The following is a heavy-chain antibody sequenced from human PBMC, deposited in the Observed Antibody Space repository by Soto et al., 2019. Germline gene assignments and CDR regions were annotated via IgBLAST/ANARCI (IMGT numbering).Heavy chain of an antibody. CDR3: ARGADSGWLYSFDY. V-gene: IGHV4-34*01. CDR2: INHSGST. J-gene: IGHJ4*02. Sequence: QVQLQQWGAGLLKPSETLSLTCAVYGGSFSGYYWSWIRQPPGKGLEWIGEINHSGSTNYNPSLMSRVTIAVDTSKNQFSLKLSSVTAADTAVYYCARGADSGWLYSFDYWGQGTLVTVSS. D-gene: IGHD6-19*01. CDR1: GGSFSGYY.